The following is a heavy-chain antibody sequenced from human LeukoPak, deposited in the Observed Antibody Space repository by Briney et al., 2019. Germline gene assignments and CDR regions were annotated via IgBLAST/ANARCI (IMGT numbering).Heavy chain of an antibody. CDR2: INPNSGGT. CDR3: ARDHLVLPGGYEDHYYGMDV. J-gene: IGHJ6*02. Sequence: ASVKVSCKASGYTFTGYYMHWVRQAPGQGLEWMGWINPNSGGTNYAQKFQGWVTMTRDTSISTAYMDLSRLRSDDTAVYHCARDHLVLPGGYEDHYYGMDVWGQGTTVTVSS. D-gene: IGHD2-2*01. CDR1: GYTFTGYY. V-gene: IGHV1-2*04.